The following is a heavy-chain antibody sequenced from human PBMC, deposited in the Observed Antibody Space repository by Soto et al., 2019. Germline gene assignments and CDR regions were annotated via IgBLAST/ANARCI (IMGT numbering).Heavy chain of an antibody. D-gene: IGHD6-19*01. V-gene: IGHV4-59*01. CDR1: GGSISSYY. Sequence: SETLSLTCTVSGGSISSYYSSCIRQPPGRGLEWIGYIYYSGSTNYNPSLKSRVTISVDTSKNQFSLKLSSVTAADTAVYYCARDNGVAVAGTYYYGMDVWGQGTTVNVSS. CDR2: IYYSGST. CDR3: ARDNGVAVAGTYYYGMDV. J-gene: IGHJ6*02.